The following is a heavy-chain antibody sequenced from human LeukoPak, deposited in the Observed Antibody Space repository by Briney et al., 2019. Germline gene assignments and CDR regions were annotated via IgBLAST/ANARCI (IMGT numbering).Heavy chain of an antibody. V-gene: IGHV1-2*02. D-gene: IGHD5-12*01. J-gene: IGHJ4*02. CDR1: GYTFTVYY. CDR2: INPNSGGT. CDR3: ARGRVPWGYEIYDY. Sequence: ASGKVSCKAAGYTFTVYYMHLVRHAPGQGLELMGGINPNSGGTNYSQKFQGRVTMTRYTSISTAYMELSRLRSDDTAVYYCARGRVPWGYEIYDYWGQGTLVTVSS.